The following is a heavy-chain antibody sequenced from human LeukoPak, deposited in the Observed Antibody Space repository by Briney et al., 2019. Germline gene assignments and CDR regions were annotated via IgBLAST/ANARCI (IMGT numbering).Heavy chain of an antibody. V-gene: IGHV3-15*01. CDR1: GFTVSSNY. D-gene: IGHD6-19*01. CDR3: TTQPGSSGWYGAFDI. Sequence: NPGGSLRLSCAASGFTVSSNYMSWVRQAPGKGLEWVGRIKSKTDGGTTDYAAPVKGRFTISRDDSKDTLYLQMNSLKTEDTAVYYCTTQPGSSGWYGAFDIWGQGTMVTVSS. J-gene: IGHJ3*02. CDR2: IKSKTDGGTT.